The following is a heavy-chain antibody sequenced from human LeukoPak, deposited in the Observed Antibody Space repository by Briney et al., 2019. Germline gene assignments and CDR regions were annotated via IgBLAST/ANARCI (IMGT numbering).Heavy chain of an antibody. CDR2: MSYDGTNK. J-gene: IGHJ4*02. D-gene: IGHD3-22*01. CDR3: AKDDSRMGDFDY. V-gene: IGHV3-30-3*01. CDR1: GFTFSSYT. Sequence: GGSLRLSCAASGFTFSSYTIHWVRQAPGKGLEWVAGMSYDGTNKYYADSVKGRFTISRDNSKNTLYLQMNSLRAEDTAVYYCAKDDSRMGDFDYWGQGTLVTVSS.